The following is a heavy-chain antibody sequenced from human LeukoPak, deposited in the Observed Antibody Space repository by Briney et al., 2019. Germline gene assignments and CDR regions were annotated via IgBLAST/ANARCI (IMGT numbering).Heavy chain of an antibody. CDR2: IYYSGST. Sequence: KTSETLSLTCTVSGGSISTTYYYWGWIRQPPGKGLEWIGSIYYSGSTYFNPSLKSRVTISLDTSKNHFSLKLSSVTAADTAVYYCARHEQLAHFDYWGQGTLVTVSS. J-gene: IGHJ4*02. CDR3: ARHEQLAHFDY. CDR1: GGSISTTYYY. V-gene: IGHV4-39*01. D-gene: IGHD6-6*01.